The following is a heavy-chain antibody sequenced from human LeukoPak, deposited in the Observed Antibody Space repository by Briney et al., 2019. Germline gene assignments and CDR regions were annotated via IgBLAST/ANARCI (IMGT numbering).Heavy chain of an antibody. Sequence: GGSLRLSCAASGFTFSSYGMSWVRQAPGKGLEYVSAISGSGGSTYYADSVKGRFTISRDNSKNTLYLQMNSLRAEDTAVYYCAKEYYYDSSGYSDNYFDYWGQGTLVTVSS. CDR3: AKEYYYDSSGYSDNYFDY. CDR2: ISGSGGST. CDR1: GFTFSSYG. V-gene: IGHV3-23*01. D-gene: IGHD3-22*01. J-gene: IGHJ4*02.